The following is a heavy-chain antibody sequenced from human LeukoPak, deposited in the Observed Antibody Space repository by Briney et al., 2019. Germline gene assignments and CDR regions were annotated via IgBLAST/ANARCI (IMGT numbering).Heavy chain of an antibody. J-gene: IGHJ6*02. D-gene: IGHD3-10*01. CDR3: ARAMVRGVISLAVDYYYGMDV. V-gene: IGHV3-21*01. CDR2: ISSSSSYI. Sequence: GGTLRLSCAASGFTFSSYSMNWVRQAPGKGLEWVSSISSSSSYIYYADSVKGRFTISRDNAKNSLYLQMNSLRAEDTAVYYCARAMVRGVISLAVDYYYGMDVWGQGTTVTVSS. CDR1: GFTFSSYS.